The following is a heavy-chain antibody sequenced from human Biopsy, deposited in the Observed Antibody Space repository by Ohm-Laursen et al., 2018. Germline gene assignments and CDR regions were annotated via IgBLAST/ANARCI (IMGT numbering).Heavy chain of an antibody. Sequence: TLSLTCPVSGGFISTYYWNWIRQPAGKALEWIGRIYNTGSTNYNPSLQSRVTMSVDTSKNQFSLKMSSVTAADTAVYYCARDLPYYENSGYGAFDMWGQGTMVTVS. CDR3: ARDLPYYENSGYGAFDM. D-gene: IGHD3-22*01. J-gene: IGHJ3*02. CDR1: GGFISTYY. V-gene: IGHV4-4*07. CDR2: IYNTGST.